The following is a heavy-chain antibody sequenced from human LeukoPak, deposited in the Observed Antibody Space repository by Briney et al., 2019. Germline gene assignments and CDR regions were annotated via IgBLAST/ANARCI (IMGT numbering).Heavy chain of an antibody. CDR3: ARDPGGYYDILTGYYKVGYMDV. Sequence: SETLSLTCTVSGGSISSYYWSWIRQPPGKGLEWIGYIYYSGSTNYNPSLKSRVTISVDTSKNQFSLKLSSVTAADTAVYYCARDPGGYYDILTGYYKVGYMDVWGKGTTVTVSS. CDR1: GGSISSYY. D-gene: IGHD3-9*01. CDR2: IYYSGST. V-gene: IGHV4-59*01. J-gene: IGHJ6*03.